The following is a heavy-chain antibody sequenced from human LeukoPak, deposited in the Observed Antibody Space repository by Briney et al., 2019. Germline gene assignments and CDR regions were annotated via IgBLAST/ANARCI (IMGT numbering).Heavy chain of an antibody. CDR2: ISGSGGST. CDR1: GFTFSSYS. Sequence: GGSLRLSCAASGFTFSSYSMNWVRQAPGKGLEWVSAISGSGGSTYYADSVKGRFTISRDNSKNTLYLQMNSLRAEDTAVYYCAKERAYGGNERKFDYWGQGTLVTVSS. V-gene: IGHV3-23*01. J-gene: IGHJ4*02. D-gene: IGHD4-23*01. CDR3: AKERAYGGNERKFDY.